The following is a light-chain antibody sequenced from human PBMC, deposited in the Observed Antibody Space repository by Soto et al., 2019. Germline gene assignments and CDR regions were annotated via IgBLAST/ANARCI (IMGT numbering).Light chain of an antibody. Sequence: EIVMTQSPATLSVSPGQRATLSCRASQSVSSTLAWYQQKPGQAPRLLIYGASTRATGIPATFSGSGSGTEFTLTIRSLKSEDFAVYYGQKHNNWPTYPVGQG. V-gene: IGKV3-15*01. CDR2: GAS. CDR3: QKHNNWPTYP. J-gene: IGKJ2*01. CDR1: QSVSST.